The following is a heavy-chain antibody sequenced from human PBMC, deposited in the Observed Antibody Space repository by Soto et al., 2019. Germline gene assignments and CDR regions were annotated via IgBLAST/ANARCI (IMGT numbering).Heavy chain of an antibody. D-gene: IGHD3-3*02. Sequence: QLQLQESGPGLVKPSETLSLTCTVSGGSISSSSYYWGWIRQPPGKGLEWIGSIYYSGSTYYNPSIKTQXXIXVXXANHQFSLQLSPVTAADTAVYYCARHTSIPNWFDPWGQGTLVTVSS. CDR2: IYYSGST. CDR1: GGSISSSSYY. V-gene: IGHV4-39*01. CDR3: ARHTSIPNWFDP. J-gene: IGHJ5*02.